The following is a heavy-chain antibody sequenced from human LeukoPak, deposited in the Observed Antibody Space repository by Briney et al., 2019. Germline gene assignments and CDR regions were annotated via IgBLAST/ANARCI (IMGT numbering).Heavy chain of an antibody. V-gene: IGHV4-34*01. CDR3: AREADGSGSFDY. CDR2: INHSGST. D-gene: IGHD3-10*01. J-gene: IGHJ4*02. CDR1: GGSFSNYY. Sequence: SETPSLTCAVYGGSFSNYYWSWIRQPPGKGLEWIGEINHSGSTNYNPSLKSRVTISVDTSKNQFSLKLSSVTAADTAVYYCAREADGSGSFDYWGQGTLVTVSS.